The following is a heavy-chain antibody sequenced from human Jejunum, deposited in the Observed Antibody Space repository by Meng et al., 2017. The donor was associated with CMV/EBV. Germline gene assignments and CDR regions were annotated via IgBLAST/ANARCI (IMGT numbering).Heavy chain of an antibody. CDR2: IHGEAET. J-gene: IGHJ4*02. V-gene: IGHV5-51*01. Sequence: CRGAGYSVTTYWIGWERQRPGKGLGWVAFIHGEAETRFNPSIQGQVTISAERSITTAYLQWSSLKTADTAIYYCAAAPHDGTNWPYWGQGTLVTVSS. D-gene: IGHD1-1*01. CDR3: AAAPHDGTNWPY. CDR1: GYSVTTYW.